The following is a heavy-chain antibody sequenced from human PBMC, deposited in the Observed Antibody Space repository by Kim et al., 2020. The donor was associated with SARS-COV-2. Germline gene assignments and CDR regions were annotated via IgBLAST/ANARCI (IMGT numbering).Heavy chain of an antibody. J-gene: IGHJ4*02. CDR2: NT. V-gene: IGHV1-3*01. D-gene: IGHD6-19*01. CDR3: AREAVAGSFDY. Sequence: NTRYPHPFQSRVSIPRETSATTASLELSGLRSEDTAVYYCAREAVAGSFDYWGQGTLVTVSS.